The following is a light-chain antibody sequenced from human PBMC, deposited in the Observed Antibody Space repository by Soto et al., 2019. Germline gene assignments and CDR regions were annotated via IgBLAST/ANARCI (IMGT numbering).Light chain of an antibody. CDR2: AAS. J-gene: IGKJ4*01. V-gene: IGKV1-16*01. CDR3: QQYNSYPLT. CDR1: QGINNY. Sequence: DVQMTQSPSSLSASVGDRVTITCRASQGINNYLAWFQQKPGKAPKSLIYAASNLQTGVPSRFSGSGSETDFTLTINSLQPEDFATYYCQQYNSYPLTFGGGTKVDIK.